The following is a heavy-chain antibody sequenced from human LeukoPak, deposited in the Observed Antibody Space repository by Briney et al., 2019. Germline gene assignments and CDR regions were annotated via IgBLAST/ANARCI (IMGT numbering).Heavy chain of an antibody. Sequence: ASVKVSCKASGYTFTSYYMHWVRQAPGKGLEWMGGFDPEDGETIYAQKFQGRVTMTEDTSTDTAYMELSSLRSEDTAVYYCATGAYYYYGMDVWGQGTTVTVSS. CDR2: FDPEDGET. CDR3: ATGAYYYYGMDV. V-gene: IGHV1-24*01. J-gene: IGHJ6*02. CDR1: GYTFTSYY.